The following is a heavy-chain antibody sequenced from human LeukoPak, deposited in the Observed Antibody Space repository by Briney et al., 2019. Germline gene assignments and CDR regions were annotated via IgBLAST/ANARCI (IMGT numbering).Heavy chain of an antibody. CDR2: INPNSGGT. V-gene: IGHV1-2*04. J-gene: IGHJ5*02. Sequence: GASVKVSCKASGYTFGSYDINWVRQATGQGLEWMGWINPNSGGTNYAQKFQGWVTMTRDTSISTAYMELSRLRSDDTAVYYCARDLAVAGWGDWFDPWGQGTLVTVSS. CDR1: GYTFGSYD. D-gene: IGHD6-19*01. CDR3: ARDLAVAGWGDWFDP.